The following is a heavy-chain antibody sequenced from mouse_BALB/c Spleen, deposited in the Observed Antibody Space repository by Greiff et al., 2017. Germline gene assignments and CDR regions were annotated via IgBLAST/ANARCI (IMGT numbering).Heavy chain of an antibody. V-gene: IGHV3-2*02. CDR3: ARREDYDGYYFDY. Sequence: EVQLQESGPGLVKPSQSLSLTCTVTGYSITSDYAWNWIRQFPGNKLEWMGYISYSGSTSYNPSLKSRISITRDTSKNQFFLQLNSVTTEDTATYYCARREDYDGYYFDYWGQGTTLTVSS. CDR2: ISYSGST. J-gene: IGHJ2*01. CDR1: GYSITSDYA. D-gene: IGHD2-4*01.